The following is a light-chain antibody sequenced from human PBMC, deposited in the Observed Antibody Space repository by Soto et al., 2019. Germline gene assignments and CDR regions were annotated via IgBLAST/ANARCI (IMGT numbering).Light chain of an antibody. Sequence: QSVLTQPASVSGSPGQSIAISCTGTSSDVGGYNYVSWYQQHPGKVPKLIIYDVSNRPSGVTNRFSGSKSGNTASLTFFGLQADDEADYYCCSFTRSITRYVFGTGTKVIVL. CDR2: DVS. J-gene: IGLJ1*01. V-gene: IGLV2-14*01. CDR1: SSDVGGYNY. CDR3: CSFTRSITRYV.